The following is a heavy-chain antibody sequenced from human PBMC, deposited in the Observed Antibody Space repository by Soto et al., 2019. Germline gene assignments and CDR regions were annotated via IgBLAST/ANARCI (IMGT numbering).Heavy chain of an antibody. CDR1: GFTFSDYY. V-gene: IGHV3-11*05. CDR2: ISSSSSYT. J-gene: IGHJ5*02. D-gene: IGHD6-19*01. Sequence: QVQLVESGGGLVKPGGSLRLSCAASGFTFSDYYMNWIRQAPGKGLEWVSYISSSSSYTNYADSVKGRFTISRDNAKNSLYMQMNSLRAEDTAVYYCARGNSGWYGGWFDPWGQGTLVTVSS. CDR3: ARGNSGWYGGWFDP.